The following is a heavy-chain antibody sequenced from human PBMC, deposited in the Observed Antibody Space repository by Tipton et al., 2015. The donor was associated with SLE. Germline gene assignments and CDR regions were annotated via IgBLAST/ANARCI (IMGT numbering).Heavy chain of an antibody. CDR1: GGSFSVHY. Sequence: TLSLTCAVYGGSFSVHYWSWSWIRQPPGKGLEWIGKIDHSRSTNYNPSLKSRVTISVDTSKNQFSLKLSSVTAADTAVYYCARQNKYYDFWSHGTLVTVSS. CDR3: ARQNKYYDF. J-gene: IGHJ4*01. CDR2: IDHSRST. V-gene: IGHV4-34*01. D-gene: IGHD3-3*01.